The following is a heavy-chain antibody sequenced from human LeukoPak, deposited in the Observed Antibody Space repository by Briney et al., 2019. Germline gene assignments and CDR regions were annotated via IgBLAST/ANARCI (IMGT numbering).Heavy chain of an antibody. CDR2: INSDGNDR. J-gene: IGHJ4*02. Sequence: GGSLRLSCAASGFTFSTSWMHWVRQAPGEGIVWVSRINSDGNDRNYADSVKGRLTISRDNAKNTLYLQMNSLRAEDTAVYYCVRDMGYYDKVWGQGTLVTVSS. V-gene: IGHV3-74*01. CDR3: VRDMGYYDKV. D-gene: IGHD3-22*01. CDR1: GFTFSTSW.